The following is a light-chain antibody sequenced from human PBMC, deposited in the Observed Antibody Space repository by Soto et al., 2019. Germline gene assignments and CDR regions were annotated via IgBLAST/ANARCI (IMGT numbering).Light chain of an antibody. Sequence: ESMLTQSPATLSLSPGERATLSCRASQRFRSYLAWYQQKPGQAPRLLIYGASTRATGIPARFSGSGSGTEFTLTISSLQSEDFAVYYCQHRYNWLITFGQGTRLEIK. CDR1: QRFRSY. V-gene: IGKV3-11*01. J-gene: IGKJ5*01. CDR2: GAS. CDR3: QHRYNWLIT.